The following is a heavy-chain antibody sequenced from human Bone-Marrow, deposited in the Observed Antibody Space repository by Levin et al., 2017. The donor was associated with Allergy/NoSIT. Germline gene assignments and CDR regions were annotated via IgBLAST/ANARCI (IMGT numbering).Heavy chain of an antibody. Sequence: GGSLRLSCAASGFTFSSYGMHWVRQAPGKGLEWVAVIWYDGSNKYYADSVKGRFTISRDNSKNTLYLQMNSLRAEDTAVYYCARGGRGSVVVPAALDVLDPWGQGTLVTVSS. D-gene: IGHD2-2*01. CDR2: IWYDGSNK. J-gene: IGHJ5*02. V-gene: IGHV3-33*01. CDR3: ARGGRGSVVVPAALDVLDP. CDR1: GFTFSSYG.